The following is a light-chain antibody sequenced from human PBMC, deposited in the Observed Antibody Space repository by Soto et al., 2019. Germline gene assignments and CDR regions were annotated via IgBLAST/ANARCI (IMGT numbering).Light chain of an antibody. J-gene: IGKJ1*01. CDR2: DAS. Sequence: EIVMTQSPATLSVSPGERATLSCRASQSVSSNLAWYQQKPGQAPRLVIYDASNRATGIPARFSGSGSGTDFTLTISSLEPEDFAVYYCQQRSNWPWTFGQGTKVDI. CDR1: QSVSSN. V-gene: IGKV3-11*01. CDR3: QQRSNWPWT.